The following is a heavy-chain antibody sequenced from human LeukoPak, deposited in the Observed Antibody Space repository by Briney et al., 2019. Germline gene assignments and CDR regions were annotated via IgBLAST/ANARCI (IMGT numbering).Heavy chain of an antibody. Sequence: GGSLRLSCAASGFTFSSYGMHWVRQAPGKGLEWVAVISYDGSNKYYADSVKGRFTISRDNSKNTLYQQMNSLRAEDTAVYYCAKQYSFGCFDYWGQGTLVTVSS. CDR2: ISYDGSNK. CDR1: GFTFSSYG. V-gene: IGHV3-30*18. D-gene: IGHD5-18*01. CDR3: AKQYSFGCFDY. J-gene: IGHJ4*02.